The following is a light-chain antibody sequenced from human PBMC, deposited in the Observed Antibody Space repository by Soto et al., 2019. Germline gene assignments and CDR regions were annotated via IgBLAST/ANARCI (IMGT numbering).Light chain of an antibody. CDR3: QQYVNSPQT. Sequence: EIVLTQSPGTLSLSPGERVTLSCRASQSVNSSYLAWYQHKPGQAPRLLIYGASTRATGIPDRFSGSGSGTDFTLTIARLEPGDFAGYYCQQYVNSPQTFGQGTRWTSN. CDR1: QSVNSSY. V-gene: IGKV3-20*01. J-gene: IGKJ1*01. CDR2: GAS.